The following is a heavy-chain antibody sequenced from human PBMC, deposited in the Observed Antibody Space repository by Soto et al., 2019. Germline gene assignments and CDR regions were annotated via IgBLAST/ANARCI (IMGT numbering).Heavy chain of an antibody. CDR2: VRSKADGGTT. CDR1: GFTFANAW. J-gene: IGHJ4*02. Sequence: EVRLVESGGGLVKPGGSLRLSCAASGFTFANAWMSWVRQAPGKGLEWVGRVRSKADGGTTDYAAPVKGRFTISRDDSENTLYLQMNSLKIDDTAVYYCRRDWDYPVLWGQGTLVTVSS. CDR3: RRDWDYPVL. V-gene: IGHV3-15*01. D-gene: IGHD1-7*01.